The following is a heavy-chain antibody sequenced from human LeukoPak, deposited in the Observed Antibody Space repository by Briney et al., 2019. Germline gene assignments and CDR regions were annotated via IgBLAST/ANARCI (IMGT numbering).Heavy chain of an antibody. CDR2: INPSGGST. V-gene: IGHV1-46*01. CDR3: ARILQQQLVTGVDY. Sequence: ASVKVSCKASGYTFTSYYMHWVRQAPGQGLEWMGIINPSGGSTTYAQKFQGRVTLTRDMSTSTDYLELSSLRSEDTAVYYCARILQQQLVTGVDYWGQGTLVTVSS. CDR1: GYTFTSYY. J-gene: IGHJ4*02. D-gene: IGHD6-13*01.